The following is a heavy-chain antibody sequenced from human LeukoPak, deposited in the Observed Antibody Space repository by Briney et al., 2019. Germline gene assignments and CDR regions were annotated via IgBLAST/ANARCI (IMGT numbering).Heavy chain of an antibody. V-gene: IGHV4-39*01. J-gene: IGHJ4*02. CDR3: ARHDLVVTATILDY. CDR1: GGSISSSSYY. CDR2: IYYSGST. Sequence: SETLSLTCTVSGGSISSSSYYWDWIRHPPGKGLEWIGSIYYSGSTYYNPSLKSRVTISVDTSKNQFSLKLSSVTAADTAVYYCARHDLVVTATILDYWGQGTLVTVSS. D-gene: IGHD2-21*02.